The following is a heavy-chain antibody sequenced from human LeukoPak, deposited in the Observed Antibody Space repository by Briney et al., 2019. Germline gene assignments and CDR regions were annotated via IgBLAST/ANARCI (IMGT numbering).Heavy chain of an antibody. CDR1: GFTFSSYA. Sequence: GGSLRLSCAASGFTFSSYAMSWVRQAPGKGLEWVSYIGSSGTTIYYADSVKGRFTISRDNAKNSLYLQMNSLRAEDTAVYYCAREEGGNYFDAWGQGTLVTVSS. V-gene: IGHV3-48*03. D-gene: IGHD1-26*01. CDR3: AREEGGNYFDA. J-gene: IGHJ4*02. CDR2: IGSSGTTI.